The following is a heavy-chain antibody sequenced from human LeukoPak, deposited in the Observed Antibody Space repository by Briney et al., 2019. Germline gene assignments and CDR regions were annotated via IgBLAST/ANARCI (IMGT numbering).Heavy chain of an antibody. CDR2: IKEDGSGK. V-gene: IGHV3-7*01. CDR1: GFTFTDYW. J-gene: IGHJ4*02. Sequence: GGSLRLSCAASGFTFTDYWMTWVRQAPGKGLEWVANIKEDGSGKYYVDSVKGRFTISRDNAQNSLYLQMNSLRAEDTAVYFCARDEPDYWGQGTLVTVSS. CDR3: ARDEPDY.